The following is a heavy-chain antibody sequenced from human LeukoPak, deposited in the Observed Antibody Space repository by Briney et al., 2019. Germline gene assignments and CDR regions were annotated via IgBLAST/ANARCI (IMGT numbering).Heavy chain of an antibody. CDR2: IRYDGSNK. CDR1: GFTFSSYG. D-gene: IGHD4-17*01. J-gene: IGHJ6*02. CDR3: TTELYGAGGEYGMDV. V-gene: IGHV3-30*02. Sequence: GGSLRLSCAASGFTFSSYGMHWVRQAPGKGLEWVAFIRYDGSNKYYADSVKGRFTISRDNSKNTLYLQMNSLKTEDTAVYYCTTELYGAGGEYGMDVWGQGTTVTVSS.